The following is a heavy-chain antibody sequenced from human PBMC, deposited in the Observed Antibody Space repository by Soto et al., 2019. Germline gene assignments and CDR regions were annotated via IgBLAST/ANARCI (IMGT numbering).Heavy chain of an antibody. D-gene: IGHD3-22*01. J-gene: IGHJ3*02. CDR3: ARLLYYYDSSGYGAFDI. CDR2: IYYSGST. Sequence: SETLSLTCTVSGDSISSADYYWSWIRQTPGKGLEWIGSIYYSGSTYYNPSLKSRVTISVDTSKNQFSLKLSSVTAADTAVYYCARLLYYYDSSGYGAFDIWGQGTMVTVSS. V-gene: IGHV4-39*01. CDR1: GDSISSADYY.